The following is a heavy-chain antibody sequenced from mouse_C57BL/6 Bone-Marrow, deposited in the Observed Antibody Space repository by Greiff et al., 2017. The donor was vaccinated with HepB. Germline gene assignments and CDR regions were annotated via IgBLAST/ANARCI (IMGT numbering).Heavy chain of an antibody. Sequence: VQVVESGPGLVAPSQSLSITCTVSGFSLTSYGVHWVRQPPGKGLEWLVVIWSDGSTTYHSALKSRLSISKDNSKSQVFLKMNSLQTDDTAMYYCARHGDYYDYDGPLYYAMDYWGQGTSVTVSS. J-gene: IGHJ4*01. CDR1: GFSLTSYG. D-gene: IGHD2-4*01. CDR3: ARHGDYYDYDGPLYYAMDY. V-gene: IGHV2-6-1*01. CDR2: IWSDGST.